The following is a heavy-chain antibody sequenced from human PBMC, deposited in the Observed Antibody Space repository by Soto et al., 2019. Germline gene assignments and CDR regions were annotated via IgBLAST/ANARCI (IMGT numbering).Heavy chain of an antibody. CDR1: GFSLSNARMG. J-gene: IGHJ4*02. V-gene: IGHV2-26*01. D-gene: IGHD6-19*01. CDR3: ARTDSSGWYFFDY. Sequence: GSGPTLVNPTETLTLTCTVSGFSLSNARMGVSWIRQPPGKALEWLAHIFSNDEKSYSTSLKSRLTISKDTSKSQVVLTMTNMDPVDTATYFCARTDSSGWYFFDYRGQGTLVTVSS. CDR2: IFSNDEK.